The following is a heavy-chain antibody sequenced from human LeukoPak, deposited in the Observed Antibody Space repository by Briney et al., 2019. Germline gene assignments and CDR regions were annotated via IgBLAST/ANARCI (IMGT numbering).Heavy chain of an antibody. Sequence: GGSLRLSCAASGLTVSGKYMSWVRQAPGKGLEWVSVIYSGGSTYYADSAKGRFTISRDNSKNTLYLQMNSLRAEDTAVYYCARVKGTTTWSHWFDPWGQGTLVTVSS. CDR3: ARVKGTTTWSHWFDP. CDR2: IYSGGST. V-gene: IGHV3-66*02. J-gene: IGHJ5*02. CDR1: GLTVSGKY. D-gene: IGHD2-2*01.